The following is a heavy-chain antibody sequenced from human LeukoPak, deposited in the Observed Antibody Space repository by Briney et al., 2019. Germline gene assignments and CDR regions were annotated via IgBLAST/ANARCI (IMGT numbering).Heavy chain of an antibody. V-gene: IGHV3-33*01. Sequence: GGSLRLSCAASGFTFSSYGMHWVRQAPGKGLEWVAVIWYDGSNKYYADSVKGRFTISRDNSKNTLYLQMNSLRAEDTAVYYCARDKLLVPYYFGYWGQGTLVTVSS. D-gene: IGHD2-2*01. J-gene: IGHJ4*02. CDR1: GFTFSSYG. CDR2: IWYDGSNK. CDR3: ARDKLLVPYYFGY.